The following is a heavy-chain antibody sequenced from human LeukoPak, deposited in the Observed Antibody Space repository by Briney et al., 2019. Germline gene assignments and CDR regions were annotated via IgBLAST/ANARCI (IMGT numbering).Heavy chain of an antibody. CDR3: ARDWYYYDSGGYYTPLDWFDP. CDR2: IIPIFGTA. Sequence: ASVKVSCKASGGTFSSYAISWVRQAPGQGLEWMGGIIPIFGTANYAQKFQGRVTITADESTSTAYMELSRLRSDDTAVYYCARDWYYYDSGGYYTPLDWFDPWGQGTLVTVSS. V-gene: IGHV1-69*13. J-gene: IGHJ5*02. D-gene: IGHD3-22*01. CDR1: GGTFSSYA.